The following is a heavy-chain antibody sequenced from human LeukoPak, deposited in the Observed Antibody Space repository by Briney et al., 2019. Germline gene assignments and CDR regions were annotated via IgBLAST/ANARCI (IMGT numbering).Heavy chain of an antibody. V-gene: IGHV1-8*03. D-gene: IGHD1-26*01. CDR3: ARGHYRWELLSQGIRKYAFDI. Sequence: GASVKVSCKASGYTFTSYDINWVRQATGQGLEWMGWMNPNSGNTGYAQKFQGRVTITRNTSISTAYMELSSLRSEDTAVYYCARGHYRWELLSQGIRKYAFDIWGQGTMVTVSS. J-gene: IGHJ3*02. CDR1: GYTFTSYD. CDR2: MNPNSGNT.